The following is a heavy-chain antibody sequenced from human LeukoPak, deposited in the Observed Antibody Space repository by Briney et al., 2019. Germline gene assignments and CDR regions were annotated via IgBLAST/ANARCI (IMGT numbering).Heavy chain of an antibody. D-gene: IGHD5-12*01. Sequence: GGSLKLSCAASGFTFNIAWMSWVRQAPGKGQEWVGRIKSETDGGTTDYAAPVKSRFTISRDDSRNTLYLQMNSLNSEDSAMYYCATSSSGHDFLFDYWGQGTLVTVSS. CDR2: IKSETDGGTT. V-gene: IGHV3-15*01. J-gene: IGHJ4*02. CDR1: GFTFNIAW. CDR3: ATSSSGHDFLFDY.